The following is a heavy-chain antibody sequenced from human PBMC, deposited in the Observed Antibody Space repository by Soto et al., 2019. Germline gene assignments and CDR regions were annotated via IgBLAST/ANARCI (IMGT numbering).Heavy chain of an antibody. V-gene: IGHV4-34*01. D-gene: IGHD6-19*01. CDR1: GGSFSGYY. CDR2: INHSGST. J-gene: IGHJ4*02. Sequence: QVQLQQWGAGLLKPSETLSLTCAVYGGSFSGYYWSWIRQPPGKGLEWIGEINHSGSTNYNPSLKSRLTISVDTSKNQFSLKLSSVIAADTAVYYCARQVAGIYFDYWGQGTLVTVSS. CDR3: ARQVAGIYFDY.